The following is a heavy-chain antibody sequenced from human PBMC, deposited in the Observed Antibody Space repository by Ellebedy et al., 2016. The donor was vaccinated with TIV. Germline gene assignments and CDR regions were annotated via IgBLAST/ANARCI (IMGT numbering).Heavy chain of an antibody. J-gene: IGHJ3*01. CDR3: ARHQWHYGADV. CDR2: IYYTGNP. CDR1: GGSISSDY. Sequence: SETLSLXXAVSGGSISSDYLSWIRQPPGKGLETIGYIYYTGNPNYNASLKSRVTMSIDTSKRQFSLRLTSVTAADTAVYYCARHQWHYGADVWGQGTMVTVSS. D-gene: IGHD4-17*01. V-gene: IGHV4-59*13.